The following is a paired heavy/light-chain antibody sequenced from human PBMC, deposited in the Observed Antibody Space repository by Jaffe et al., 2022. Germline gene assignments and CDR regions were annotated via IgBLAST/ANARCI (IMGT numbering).Heavy chain of an antibody. CDR2: IYPDDSDT. CDR3: GRRGGSDGFIDY. Sequence: EVQLVQSGAEVKKPGESLKISCKGSGYNFGGYWIGWVRQMPGKGLEWMGSIYPDDSDTRYSPSFQGQVSISADRSIATAYLQWSSLKASDTAMYYCGRRGGSDGFIDYWGQGNLVTVSS. D-gene: IGHD2-21*02. J-gene: IGHJ4*02. CDR1: GYNFGGYW. V-gene: IGHV5-51*03.
Light chain of an antibody. Sequence: IVMTQSPATLSVSPGERATLSCRASQSVSSNLAWYQQKPGQAPRLLIYGASTRATGIPARFAGSGSGTEFTLTISSLQSEDLAVYYCQQYNTWPAYTFGQGAKLEIK. CDR1: QSVSSN. CDR2: GAS. J-gene: IGKJ2*01. CDR3: QQYNTWPAYT. V-gene: IGKV3-15*01.